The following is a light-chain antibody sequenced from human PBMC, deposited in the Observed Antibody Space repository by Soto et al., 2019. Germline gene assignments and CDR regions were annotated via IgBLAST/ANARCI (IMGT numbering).Light chain of an antibody. CDR2: DAS. Sequence: IVLTQSPATLSLSPGERATLSCRASQSVSSYLAWYQQKPGQAPRLLIYDASHRATGIPARFSGSGSGTDFTLTISSLEPEEFAVYYCQQLSNWPPTFGQGTKLEIK. V-gene: IGKV3-11*01. J-gene: IGKJ2*01. CDR1: QSVSSY. CDR3: QQLSNWPPT.